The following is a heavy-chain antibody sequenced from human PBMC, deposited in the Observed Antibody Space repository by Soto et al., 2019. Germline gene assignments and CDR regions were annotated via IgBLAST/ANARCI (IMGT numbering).Heavy chain of an antibody. CDR1: GGSFSGYY. J-gene: IGHJ6*02. V-gene: IGHV4-34*01. Sequence: SETLSLTCAVYGGSFSGYYWSWIRQPPGKGLEWIGEINHSGSTNYNPSLKSRVTISVDTSKNQFSLKLSSVTAADTAVYYCARNYYDSSGYYPYYYYGMDVWGQGTTVTVSS. CDR2: INHSGST. CDR3: ARNYYDSSGYYPYYYYGMDV. D-gene: IGHD3-22*01.